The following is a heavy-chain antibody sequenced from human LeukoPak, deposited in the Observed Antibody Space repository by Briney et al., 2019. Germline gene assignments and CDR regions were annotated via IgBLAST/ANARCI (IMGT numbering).Heavy chain of an antibody. CDR1: GFNFSLSY. J-gene: IGHJ4*02. CDR2: VFGGGSK. D-gene: IGHD1-26*01. CDR3: ARTRSGRRDC. V-gene: IGHV3-53*01. Sequence: GGSLRLSCAATGFNFSLSYMTWVRQAPGKGLEWLAVVFGGGSKYHSDSVKERFTISRDTVRNTVDLQMKSLRVEDTAVYYCARTRSGRRDCWGQGTLVVVSS.